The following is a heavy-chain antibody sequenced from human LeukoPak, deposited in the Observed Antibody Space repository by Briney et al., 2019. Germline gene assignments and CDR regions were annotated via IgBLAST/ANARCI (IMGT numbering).Heavy chain of an antibody. D-gene: IGHD5-18*01. CDR1: GGSFSGYY. CDR2: INHSGST. J-gene: IGHJ4*02. Sequence: SETLSLTCAVYGGSFSGYYWSWIRQPPGEGLEWIGEINHSGSTNYNPSLKSRVTISVDTSKNQFSLKLSSVTAADTAVYYCAREGDTAMVQFDYWGQGTLVTVSS. CDR3: AREGDTAMVQFDY. V-gene: IGHV4-34*01.